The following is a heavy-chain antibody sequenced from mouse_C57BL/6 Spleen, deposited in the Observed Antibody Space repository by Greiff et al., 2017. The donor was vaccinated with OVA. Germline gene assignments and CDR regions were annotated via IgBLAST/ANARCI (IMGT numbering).Heavy chain of an antibody. J-gene: IGHJ2*01. CDR2: IYPGDGDT. CDR1: GYAFSSYW. CDR3: ARRDYYGYRDFDY. Sequence: QVQLQQSGAELVKPGASVKISCKASGYAFSSYWMNWVKQRPGKGLEWIGQIYPGDGDTNYNGKFKGKATLTADKSSSTAYMQLSSLTSEDSAVYFCARRDYYGYRDFDYWGQGTTLTVSS. D-gene: IGHD2-2*01. V-gene: IGHV1-80*01.